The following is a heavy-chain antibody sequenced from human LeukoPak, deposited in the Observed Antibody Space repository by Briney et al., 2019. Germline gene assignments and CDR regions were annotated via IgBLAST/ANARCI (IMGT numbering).Heavy chain of an antibody. CDR1: GFTFTSYG. Sequence: GGSLRLSCVVSGFTFTSYGVHWVRQAPGKGLEWVAFIRHDGSYKDYADSVKGRFTISRDNSKNTLYLQMNSLRTEDTAVYYCAKSPWNGKFRAYFDYWGQGTLVTVSS. D-gene: IGHD1-1*01. J-gene: IGHJ4*02. CDR3: AKSPWNGKFRAYFDY. CDR2: IRHDGSYK. V-gene: IGHV3-30*02.